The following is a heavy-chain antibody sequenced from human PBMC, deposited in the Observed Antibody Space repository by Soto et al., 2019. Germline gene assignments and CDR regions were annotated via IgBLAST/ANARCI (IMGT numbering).Heavy chain of an antibody. Sequence: SLRLSCADSGFTFRGYSMHSVRQAPGKGLEWVSSISSSSSYIYYADSVKGRFTISRHNAKNSLYLQMNSLRAEATAVYSCARGPWYDFWGYWGQGSLVSVSS. CDR3: ARGPWYDFWGY. D-gene: IGHD3-3*01. V-gene: IGHV3-21*01. CDR2: ISSSSSYI. J-gene: IGHJ4*02. CDR1: GFTFRGYS.